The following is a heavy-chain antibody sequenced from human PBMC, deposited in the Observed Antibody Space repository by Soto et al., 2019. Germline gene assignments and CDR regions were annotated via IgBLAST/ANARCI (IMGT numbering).Heavy chain of an antibody. V-gene: IGHV3-11*05. D-gene: IGHD2-15*01. CDR1: RFTFSDYD. Sequence: GGSLSRSGTASRFTFSDYDMSWIRQAPGKGLEWVSYISSSSSYTNYADSVKGRFTISRDNAKNSLYLQMNSLRAEDTAVYYCARVSFTATGYFDLWGRGTLVTVSS. CDR2: ISSSSSYT. J-gene: IGHJ2*01. CDR3: ARVSFTATGYFDL.